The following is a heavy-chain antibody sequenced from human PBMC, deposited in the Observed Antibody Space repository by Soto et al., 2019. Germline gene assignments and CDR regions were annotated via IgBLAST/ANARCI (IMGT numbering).Heavy chain of an antibody. CDR3: ARDSTEGLLWFGELSAFDY. J-gene: IGHJ4*02. Sequence: GGSLRLSCAASGFTFSSYGMHWVRQAPGKGLEWVAVIWYDGSNKYYADSVKGRFTISRDNSKNTLYLQMNSLRAEDTAVYYCARDSTEGLLWFGELSAFDYWGQGTLVTVSS. V-gene: IGHV3-33*01. D-gene: IGHD3-10*01. CDR2: IWYDGSNK. CDR1: GFTFSSYG.